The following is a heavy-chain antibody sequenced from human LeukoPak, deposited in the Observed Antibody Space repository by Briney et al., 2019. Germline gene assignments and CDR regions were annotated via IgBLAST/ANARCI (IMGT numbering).Heavy chain of an antibody. CDR3: ARSKRSIVPAAPSHFDY. D-gene: IGHD2-2*01. J-gene: IGHJ4*02. V-gene: IGHV4-59*08. Sequence: SETLSLTCTVSGGSISSYYWSWIRQPPGKGLEWIGSIYHSGSTYYNPSLKSRVTISVDTSKNQFSLKLSSVTAADTAVYYCARSKRSIVPAAPSHFDYWGQGTLVTVSS. CDR2: IYHSGST. CDR1: GGSISSYY.